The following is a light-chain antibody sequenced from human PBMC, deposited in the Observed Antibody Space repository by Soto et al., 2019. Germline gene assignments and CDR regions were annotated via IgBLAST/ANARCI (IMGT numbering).Light chain of an antibody. CDR3: SSYTSSSTLSTYV. CDR1: SSDVGGYNY. CDR2: DVS. Sequence: QSALTQPASWSGSPGQSITISCTGTSSDVGGYNYVSWYQHHPGKAPKLMIYDVSNRPSGVSNRFSGSKSGNTASLIISGLQAEDEADYYCSSYTSSSTLSTYVFGTGTKVTVL. J-gene: IGLJ1*01. V-gene: IGLV2-14*03.